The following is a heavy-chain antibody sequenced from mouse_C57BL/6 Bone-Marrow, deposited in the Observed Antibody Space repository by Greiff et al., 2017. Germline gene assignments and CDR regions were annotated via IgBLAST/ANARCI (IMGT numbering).Heavy chain of an antibody. Sequence: QVQLQQSGAELARPGASVKLSCKASGYTFTSYGISWVKQRTGQGLEWIGEIYPRSGNTYYNAKFKGKATLTADKSSSTAYMELRSLTSEDSAVYFCARSYYYGSSYDYWGQGTTLTVSS. J-gene: IGHJ2*01. V-gene: IGHV1-81*01. CDR1: GYTFTSYG. CDR3: ARSYYYGSSYDY. D-gene: IGHD1-1*01. CDR2: IYPRSGNT.